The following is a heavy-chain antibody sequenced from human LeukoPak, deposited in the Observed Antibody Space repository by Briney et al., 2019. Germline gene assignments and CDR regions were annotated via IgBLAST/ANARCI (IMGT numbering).Heavy chain of an antibody. CDR1: GFTFSTYP. CDR2: ITGNGEST. D-gene: IGHD1/OR15-1a*01. CDR3: ARVKTARTNWFDP. Sequence: PGGALRLSCTASGFTFSTYPMYWVRQAPGKGLEWVSAITGNGESTYYADTMKGRFTLSRDNSKNTLYLQMNSLRAEDTAVYYCARVKTARTNWFDPWGQGTLVTVSS. J-gene: IGHJ5*02. V-gene: IGHV3-23*01.